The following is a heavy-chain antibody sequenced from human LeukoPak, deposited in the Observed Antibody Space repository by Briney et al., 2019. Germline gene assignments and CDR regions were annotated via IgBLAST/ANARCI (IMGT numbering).Heavy chain of an antibody. Sequence: GGSLRLSRAASGFTFSSYEMNWVRQAPGKGLEWVSYISSSGSTIYYADSVKGRFTISRDNAKNSLYLQMNSLRAEDTAVYYCARGSRVSSSWLPYYYYGMDVWGKGTTVTVSS. CDR1: GFTFSSYE. J-gene: IGHJ6*04. CDR3: ARGSRVSSSWLPYYYYGMDV. V-gene: IGHV3-48*03. D-gene: IGHD6-13*01. CDR2: ISSSGSTI.